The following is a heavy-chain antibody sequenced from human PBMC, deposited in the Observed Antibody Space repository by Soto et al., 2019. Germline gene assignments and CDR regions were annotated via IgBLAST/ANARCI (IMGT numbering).Heavy chain of an antibody. J-gene: IGHJ6*02. V-gene: IGHV4-59*01. D-gene: IGHD3-10*01. CDR3: ARGGGITIVRGVLVYYGMDV. Sequence: QTPGKGLEWIGYIYYSGSTNYNPSLKSRVTISVDTSKNQFSLKLSSVTAADTAVYYCARGGGITIVRGVLVYYGMDVWGQGTTVTV. CDR2: IYYSGST.